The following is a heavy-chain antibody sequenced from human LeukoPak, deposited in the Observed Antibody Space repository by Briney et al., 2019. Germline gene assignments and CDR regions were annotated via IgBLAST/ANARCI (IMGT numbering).Heavy chain of an antibody. Sequence: SETLSLTCAVYGGSFSGYYWTWIRQSPGKGLEWIGEIIHGGSATYNLSLKSRVTISADSSKNQFSLKLSSVTAADTAVYYCARVKSSWYYFDYWGQGTLVTVSS. D-gene: IGHD6-13*01. CDR1: GGSFSGYY. CDR3: ARVKSSWYYFDY. J-gene: IGHJ4*02. V-gene: IGHV4-34*12. CDR2: IIHGGSA.